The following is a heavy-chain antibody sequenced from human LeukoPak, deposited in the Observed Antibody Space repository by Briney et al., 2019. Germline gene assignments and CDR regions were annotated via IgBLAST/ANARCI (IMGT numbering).Heavy chain of an antibody. Sequence: ASVKVSCKASGYTFTSYDTNWVRQATGQGLEWMGWMNPNSGNTGYAQKFQGRVTMTRNTSISTAYMELSSLRSEDTAVYYCARSPMRRDILTGPAFDIWGQGTMVTVSS. V-gene: IGHV1-8*01. D-gene: IGHD3-9*01. CDR2: MNPNSGNT. CDR1: GYTFTSYD. J-gene: IGHJ3*02. CDR3: ARSPMRRDILTGPAFDI.